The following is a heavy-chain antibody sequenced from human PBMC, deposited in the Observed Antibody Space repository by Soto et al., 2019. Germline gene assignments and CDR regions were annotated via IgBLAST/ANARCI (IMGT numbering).Heavy chain of an antibody. CDR3: ARIVGDITGYHRVYNWFDP. Sequence: SETLSLTCTVSGGSISSSSYYWGWIRQPPGKGLEWIGSIYYSGSTYYNPSLKSRVTISVDTSKNQFSLKLSSVTAADTAVYYCARIVGDITGYHRVYNWFDPWGQGTLVTVSS. V-gene: IGHV4-39*01. CDR1: GGSISSSSYY. D-gene: IGHD2-21*01. J-gene: IGHJ5*02. CDR2: IYYSGST.